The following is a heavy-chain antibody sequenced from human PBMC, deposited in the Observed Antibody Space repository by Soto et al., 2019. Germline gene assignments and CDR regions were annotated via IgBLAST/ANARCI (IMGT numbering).Heavy chain of an antibody. CDR2: ISGSGGST. CDR1: GFTFSSYA. J-gene: IGHJ4*02. D-gene: IGHD3-22*01. V-gene: IGHV3-23*01. Sequence: GGSLRLSCAASGFTFSSYAMSWVRQAPGKGLEWVSAISGSGGSTYYADSVKGRFTISRDNSKNTLYLQMNSLRAEDTAVYYCAKSGYASSGRDLDYWGQGTLVTVSS. CDR3: AKSGYASSGRDLDY.